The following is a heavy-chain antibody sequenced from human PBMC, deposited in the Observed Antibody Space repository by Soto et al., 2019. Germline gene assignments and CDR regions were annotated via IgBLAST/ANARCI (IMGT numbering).Heavy chain of an antibody. Sequence: GGSLRLSCAASGFTFSSYSMNWVRQAPGKGLEWVSYISSSSSTIYYADSVKGRFTISRDNAKNSLYLQMNSLRDEDTAVYYCARYDILTGYYWFFDYWGQGTLVTVSS. CDR1: GFTFSSYS. J-gene: IGHJ4*02. D-gene: IGHD3-9*01. V-gene: IGHV3-48*02. CDR2: ISSSSSTI. CDR3: ARYDILTGYYWFFDY.